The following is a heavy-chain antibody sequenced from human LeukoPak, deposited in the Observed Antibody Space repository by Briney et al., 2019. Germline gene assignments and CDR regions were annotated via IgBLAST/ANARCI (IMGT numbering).Heavy chain of an antibody. CDR3: AGSRPSDAFNI. J-gene: IGHJ3*02. CDR1: DGSFNDYY. Sequence: PSETLSLTCAVYDGSFNDYYWSWIRQPPGKGLEWIGEIKHSGSTKYNPSLKSRVTISVDKSKNQFSLKLKSVTAADTAVYYCAGSRPSDAFNIWGQGTMVTVSS. D-gene: IGHD6-6*01. CDR2: IKHSGST. V-gene: IGHV4-34*01.